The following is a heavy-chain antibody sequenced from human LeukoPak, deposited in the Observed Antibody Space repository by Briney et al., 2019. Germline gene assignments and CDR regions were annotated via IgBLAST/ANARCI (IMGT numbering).Heavy chain of an antibody. D-gene: IGHD2-2*01. J-gene: IGHJ6*03. Sequence: GASLKISGKGSGYSFTSYWSGWVRQLPGKGLWWMGIIYPGDSDTRYNPSFQGQVTISADKSSSTAYLQWSSLKASDTAMYYCARHSSVYYYYYYMDVWGKGTTVTVSS. CDR2: IYPGDSDT. CDR1: GYSFTSYW. CDR3: ARHSSVYYYYYYMDV. V-gene: IGHV5-51*01.